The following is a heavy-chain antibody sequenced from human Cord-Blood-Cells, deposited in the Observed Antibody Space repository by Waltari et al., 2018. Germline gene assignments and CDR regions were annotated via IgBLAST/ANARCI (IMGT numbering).Heavy chain of an antibody. Sequence: QLQLQESGPGLVKPSETLSLTCTVSGGSISSSSYYWGWIRQPPGKGLEWIGSSYYSGSTYYTPSLKSRVTISVDTSKNQFSLKLSSVTAADTAVYYCATLAGIVYWGQGTLVTVSS. CDR2: SYYSGST. CDR1: GGSISSSSYY. V-gene: IGHV4-39*01. J-gene: IGHJ4*02. CDR3: ATLAGIVY.